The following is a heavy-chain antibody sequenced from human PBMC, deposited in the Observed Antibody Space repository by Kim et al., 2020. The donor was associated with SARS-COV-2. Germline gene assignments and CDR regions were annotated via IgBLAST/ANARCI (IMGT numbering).Heavy chain of an antibody. Sequence: GGSLRLSCAASGFTFSSYGMHWVRQAPGKGLEWVAVISYDGSKKYYVDSVKGRFTISRDNSKKTLYLQMDSLRPEDTAFYYCAKDGGQYSGYVSVWGQGTLVTVSS. CDR3: AKDGGQYSGYVSV. V-gene: IGHV3-30*18. J-gene: IGHJ4*02. CDR2: ISYDGSKK. CDR1: GFTFSSYG. D-gene: IGHD5-12*01.